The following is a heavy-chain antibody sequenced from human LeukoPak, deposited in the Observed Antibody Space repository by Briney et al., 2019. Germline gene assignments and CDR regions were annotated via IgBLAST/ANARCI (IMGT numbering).Heavy chain of an antibody. CDR3: ARTYYYDSSGYRAFDI. D-gene: IGHD3-22*01. Sequence: PSETLSLTCTVSGGSISSSSYYWGWIRQPPGKGLEWIGYIYYSGSTNYNPSLKSRVTISVDTSKNQFSLKLSSVTAADTAVYYCARTYYYDSSGYRAFDIWGQGTMVTVSS. J-gene: IGHJ3*02. CDR1: GGSISSSSYY. CDR2: IYYSGST. V-gene: IGHV4-61*05.